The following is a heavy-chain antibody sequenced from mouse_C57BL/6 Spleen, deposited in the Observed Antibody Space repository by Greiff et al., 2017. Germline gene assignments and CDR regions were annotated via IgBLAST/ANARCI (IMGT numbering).Heavy chain of an antibody. Sequence: EVKLMESEGGLVQPGSSMKLSCTASGFTFSYYYMAWVRQVPEKGLEWVANLNYDGSSTYYLDFLKSRFIISRDNAKNILYLQMSSLQSEDTATYYCARVGNMVTTGYFDYWGQGTTLTVSS. CDR2: LNYDGSST. V-gene: IGHV5-16*01. J-gene: IGHJ2*01. CDR3: ARVGNMVTTGYFDY. D-gene: IGHD2-2*01. CDR1: GFTFSYYY.